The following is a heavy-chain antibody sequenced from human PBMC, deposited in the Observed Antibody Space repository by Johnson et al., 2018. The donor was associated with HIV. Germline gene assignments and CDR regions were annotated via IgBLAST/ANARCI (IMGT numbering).Heavy chain of an antibody. Sequence: QVQLVESGGGLVKPGGSLRLSCAASGFTFSDYYMSWIRQAPGKGLEWVAVISYDGSNKYYGDSVKGRFTISRDNSKNTLFLQMNSLRAEDTAVYYCARDRPAKWLRSNDDAFDIWGRGTMVTVSS. D-gene: IGHD5-12*01. CDR3: ARDRPAKWLRSNDDAFDI. CDR1: GFTFSDYY. V-gene: IGHV3-30-3*01. J-gene: IGHJ3*02. CDR2: ISYDGSNK.